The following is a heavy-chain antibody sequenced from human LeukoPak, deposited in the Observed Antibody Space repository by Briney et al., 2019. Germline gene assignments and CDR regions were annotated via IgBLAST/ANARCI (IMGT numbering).Heavy chain of an antibody. V-gene: IGHV4-39*07. Sequence: NPSETLSLTCTVSGGSISSSSYYWGWIRQPPGKGLEWIGGIYYSGSTYYNPSLKSRVTISVDTSKNQFSLKLSSVTAADTAVYYCARGSRGYYYDSSGYPLFGYWGQGTLVTVSS. D-gene: IGHD3-22*01. CDR2: IYYSGST. CDR3: ARGSRGYYYDSSGYPLFGY. CDR1: GGSISSSSYY. J-gene: IGHJ4*02.